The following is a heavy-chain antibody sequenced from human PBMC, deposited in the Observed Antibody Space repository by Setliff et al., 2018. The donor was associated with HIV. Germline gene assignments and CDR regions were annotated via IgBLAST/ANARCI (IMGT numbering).Heavy chain of an antibody. V-gene: IGHV1-2*02. CDR1: GYTFNDYF. Sequence: ASVKVSCKASGYTFNDYFIHWVRQVPGQGLEWMGWINPNSGATNYAQTFQGRVTMTRDTSVSKAYMELSRLRSDDTGIYYCARDLFGPRYSGSSGLAYWGQGTQVTVSS. CDR2: INPNSGAT. CDR3: ARDLFGPRYSGSSGLAY. D-gene: IGHD6-6*01. J-gene: IGHJ4*02.